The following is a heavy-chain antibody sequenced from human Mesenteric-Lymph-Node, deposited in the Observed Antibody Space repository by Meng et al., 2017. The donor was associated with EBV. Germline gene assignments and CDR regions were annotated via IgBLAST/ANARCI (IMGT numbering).Heavy chain of an antibody. CDR1: GSSSTTDT. V-gene: IGHV1-3*01. CDR3: VREGSSWYGGGFYDY. D-gene: IGHD6-13*01. J-gene: IGHJ4*02. CDR2: LNAANGST. Sequence: SAADFKPPGPSLNVSCKSSGSSSTTDTIPNVLQAPEKMLEFGGWLNAANGSTRYSQRLQGRVTLPSDTSASTAYMELTSLISEDAAVYYCVREGSSWYGGGFYDYWGQGTLVTVSS.